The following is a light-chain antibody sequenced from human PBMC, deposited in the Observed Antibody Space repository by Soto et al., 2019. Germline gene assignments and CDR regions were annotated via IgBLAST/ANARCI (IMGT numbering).Light chain of an antibody. V-gene: IGKV1-5*03. CDR3: QQYNTYSRT. J-gene: IGKJ1*01. Sequence: DIPMTQSPSTLSASVGDRVTITCRASQSISNWLAWYQQRPGKAPKLLIYKASTLGGGVPSRFSGSGSGTEFTLTISSLQPDDFATYYCQQYNTYSRTFGPGTKVEIK. CDR2: KAS. CDR1: QSISNW.